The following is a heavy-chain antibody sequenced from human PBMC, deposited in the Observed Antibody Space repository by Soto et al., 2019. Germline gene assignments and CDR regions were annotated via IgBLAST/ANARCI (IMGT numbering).Heavy chain of an antibody. CDR2: ISYDGSNK. J-gene: IGHJ4*02. D-gene: IGHD3-22*01. V-gene: IGHV3-30-3*01. CDR1: GFTFNTYA. Sequence: GGSLRLSCASSGFTFNTYAMHWVRQALGKGLEWVALISYDGSNKFYADSVKGRFTISRDNSKNTLYLQMNSLRADDTAIYYCARDRSMIVVVPGYWGQGTLVTVSS. CDR3: ARDRSMIVVVPGY.